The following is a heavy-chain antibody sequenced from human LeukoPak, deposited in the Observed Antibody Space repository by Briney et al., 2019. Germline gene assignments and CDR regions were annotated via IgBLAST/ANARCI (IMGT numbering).Heavy chain of an antibody. CDR1: GFTFSSYG. Sequence: GGSLRLSCAASGFTFSSYGMSWVRQAPGKGLEWVSAISGSGGSTYYADSVKGRFTISRDNSKNTLYLQMNSLRAEDTAVYYCAKTAGLRYFDWLFKGFDYWGQGTLVTVSS. CDR2: ISGSGGST. D-gene: IGHD3-9*01. J-gene: IGHJ4*02. CDR3: AKTAGLRYFDWLFKGFDY. V-gene: IGHV3-23*01.